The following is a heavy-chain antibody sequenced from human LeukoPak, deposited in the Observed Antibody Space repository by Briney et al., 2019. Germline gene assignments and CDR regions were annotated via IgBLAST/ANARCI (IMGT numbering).Heavy chain of an antibody. CDR1: GGPFSGYY. D-gene: IGHD6-19*01. CDR2: IIHSGST. J-gene: IGHJ3*02. V-gene: IGHV4-34*12. CDR3: AKAVAGPDAFDI. Sequence: SETLSLTCAIYGGPFSGYYWSWIRQPPPKGLEWIGEIIHSGSTNYNPPLKSRVTISVDTSKNQFSLKLSSVTAADTAVYYCAKAVAGPDAFDIWGQGTMVTVSS.